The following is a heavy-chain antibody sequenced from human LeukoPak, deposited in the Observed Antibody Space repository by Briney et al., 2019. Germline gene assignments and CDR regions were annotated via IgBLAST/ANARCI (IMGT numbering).Heavy chain of an antibody. V-gene: IGHV4-39*01. CDR3: ASLEITMVRGVTY. CDR2: IYYSGST. D-gene: IGHD3-10*01. CDR1: GGSISSSSYY. J-gene: IGHJ4*02. Sequence: SETLSLTCTVSGGSISSSSYYWGWIRQPPGKGLEWIGSIYYSGSTYYNPSLKSRVTISVDTSKNQFSLKLSSVTAADTAVYYCASLEITMVRGVTYWGQGTLVTVSS.